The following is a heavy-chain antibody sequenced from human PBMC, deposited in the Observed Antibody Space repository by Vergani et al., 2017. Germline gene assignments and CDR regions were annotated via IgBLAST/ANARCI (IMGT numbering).Heavy chain of an antibody. V-gene: IGHV3-30*04. CDR2: ISYDGSNK. J-gene: IGHJ4*02. Sequence: QVQLVESGGGVVQPGRSLRLSCAASGFTFSSYAMHWVRQAPGKGLEWVAVISYDGSNKYYADSVKGRFTISRDNSKNTLYLQMNSLRAEDTAVYYCARSILWFGELFPYYFDYWGQGTLVTVSS. CDR1: GFTFSSYA. CDR3: ARSILWFGELFPYYFDY. D-gene: IGHD3-10*01.